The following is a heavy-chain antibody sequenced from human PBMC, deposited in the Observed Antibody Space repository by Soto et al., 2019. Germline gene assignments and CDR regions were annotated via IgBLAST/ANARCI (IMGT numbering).Heavy chain of an antibody. J-gene: IGHJ4*02. CDR3: AKERKPYQAFDY. Sequence: GGSLRLSCAASGFTFSSYGMHGVRQAPGKGLEWVAVISYDGSNKYYADSVKGRFTISRDNSKNTLYLQMNSLRAEDTAVYYCAKERKPYQAFDYWGQGTLVTVSS. CDR1: GFTFSSYG. V-gene: IGHV3-30*02. D-gene: IGHD2-2*01. CDR2: ISYDGSNK.